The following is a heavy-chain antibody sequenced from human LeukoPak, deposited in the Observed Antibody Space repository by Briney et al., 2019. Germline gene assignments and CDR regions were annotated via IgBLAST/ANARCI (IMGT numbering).Heavy chain of an antibody. D-gene: IGHD6-19*01. J-gene: IGHJ4*02. V-gene: IGHV3-48*03. CDR3: ARGGSLGY. CDR1: GFTFSSYE. CDR2: ISSSGSAI. Sequence: PGGSLSLSCAASGFTFSSYEMNWVRQAPAKRLAGVSKISSSGSAIYYADSLKGRFTISRDNAKSTLYLQMNSVRAEDTAVYYCARGGSLGYWGQGTLVTVSS.